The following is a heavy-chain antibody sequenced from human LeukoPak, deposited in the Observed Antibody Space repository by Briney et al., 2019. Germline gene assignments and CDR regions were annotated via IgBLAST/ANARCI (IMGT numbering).Heavy chain of an antibody. D-gene: IGHD5-18*01. Sequence: GGSLRLSCAASGFTFSSYSFNWVRQAPGKGLEWVSYISKNLATVYYADSVKDRFTISRDNAKNSLYLQMNSLRPEDTAVYHCARDGGSSYGIDYWGQGTVVTVSS. J-gene: IGHJ4*02. CDR2: ISKNLATV. CDR1: GFTFSSYS. V-gene: IGHV3-48*01. CDR3: ARDGGSSYGIDY.